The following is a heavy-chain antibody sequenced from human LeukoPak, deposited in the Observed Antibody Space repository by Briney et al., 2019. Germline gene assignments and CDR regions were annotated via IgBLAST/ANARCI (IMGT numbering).Heavy chain of an antibody. CDR3: VRADPNASGYFYRFNWFDP. CDR1: GGSISSSSYY. CDR2: IYSSGST. D-gene: IGHD3-10*01. V-gene: IGHV4-61*05. J-gene: IGHJ5*02. Sequence: TETLSLTCTVSGGSISSSSYYWGWIRQPPGKGLEWIGNIYSSGSTDYNPSLKSRVTISLDTSKFQFSLRLNSVTAADTAVYYCVRADPNASGYFYRFNWFDPWGQGTLVTVSS.